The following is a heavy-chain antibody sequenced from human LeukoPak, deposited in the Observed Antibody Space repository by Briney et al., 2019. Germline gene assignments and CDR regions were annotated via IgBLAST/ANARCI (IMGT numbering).Heavy chain of an antibody. CDR1: GDSSNTYY. Sequence: SETLSLTCIGSGDSSNTYYWSWIRQPPGKGLEWIGYIHNRGTTRYNPSLKSRVTISADTSKNHFSLNLTSVTAADTAVYYCARFTIDDTSGHFDYWGQGNLVTVSS. J-gene: IGHJ4*02. CDR3: ARFTIDDTSGHFDY. CDR2: IHNRGTT. V-gene: IGHV4-59*08. D-gene: IGHD3-22*01.